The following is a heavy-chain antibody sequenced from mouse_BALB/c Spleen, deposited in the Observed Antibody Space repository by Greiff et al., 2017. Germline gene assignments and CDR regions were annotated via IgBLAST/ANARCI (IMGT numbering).Heavy chain of an antibody. Sequence: QVQLKESGPGLVAPSQSLSITCTVSGFSLSRYSVHWVRQPPGKGLEWLGMIWGGGSTDYNSALKSRLSIIKDNSKSQVFLKMNSLQTDDTAMYYCARDSDSSGYPAYVDYWGQGTTLTVSS. J-gene: IGHJ2*01. CDR2: IWGGGST. CDR1: GFSLSRYS. CDR3: ARDSDSSGYPAYVDY. D-gene: IGHD3-2*01. V-gene: IGHV2-6-4*01.